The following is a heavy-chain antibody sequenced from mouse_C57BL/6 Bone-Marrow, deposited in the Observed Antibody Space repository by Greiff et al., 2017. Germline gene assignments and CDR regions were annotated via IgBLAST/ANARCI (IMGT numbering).Heavy chain of an antibody. J-gene: IGHJ3*01. Sequence: VQGVESGTELVKPGASVKLSCKASGYTFTSYWMHWVKQRPGQGLEWIGNINPSNGGTNYNEKFKSKATLTVDKSSSTAYMQLSSLTSEDSAVYYCAQGYGTVAWFAYWGQGTLVTVSA. CDR2: INPSNGGT. CDR1: GYTFTSYW. V-gene: IGHV1-53*01. CDR3: AQGYGTVAWFAY. D-gene: IGHD2-2*01.